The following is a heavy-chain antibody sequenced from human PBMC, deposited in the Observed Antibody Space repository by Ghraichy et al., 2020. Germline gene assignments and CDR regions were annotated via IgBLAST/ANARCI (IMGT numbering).Heavy chain of an antibody. Sequence: ASVKVSCKASGYTFTGYYIHWVRQAHGQGLDWMGWIHPSSGGTKYAQKFQGRVTMARDTSINTAYMELSRLRSDDTAIYYCASSYSSSSFYHGKDVWGQGTTVTVSS. CDR3: ASSYSSSSFYHGKDV. J-gene: IGHJ6*02. V-gene: IGHV1-2*02. CDR1: GYTFTGYY. CDR2: IHPSSGGT. D-gene: IGHD6-6*01.